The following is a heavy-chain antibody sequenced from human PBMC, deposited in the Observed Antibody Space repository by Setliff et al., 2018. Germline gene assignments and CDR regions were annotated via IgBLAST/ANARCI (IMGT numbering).Heavy chain of an antibody. Sequence: GGSLRLSCVASTFTFSKYAVTWVRQAPGKGLEWVANINQDGSTKYSVDSVKGRFTVSRDNAKNSVYLQMSSLRVEDTAVYYCAREASVNSFDICGQGTTVTVSS. V-gene: IGHV3-7*01. CDR2: INQDGSTK. CDR3: AREASVNSFDI. J-gene: IGHJ3*02. CDR1: TFTFSKYA.